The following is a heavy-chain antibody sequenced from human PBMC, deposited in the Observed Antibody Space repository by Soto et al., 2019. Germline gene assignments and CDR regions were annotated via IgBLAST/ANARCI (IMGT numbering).Heavy chain of an antibody. CDR1: GGSFSGYY. Sequence: SETLSLTCAVYGGSFSGYYWSWIRQPPGKGLEWIGEINHSVSTNYNPSLKSRVTISVDTSKNQFSLKLSSVTAADTAVYYCARGRGVYYDYAWGSYRPPFDYWGQGTLVTVSS. CDR2: INHSVST. V-gene: IGHV4-34*01. D-gene: IGHD3-16*02. CDR3: ARGRGVYYDYAWGSYRPPFDY. J-gene: IGHJ4*02.